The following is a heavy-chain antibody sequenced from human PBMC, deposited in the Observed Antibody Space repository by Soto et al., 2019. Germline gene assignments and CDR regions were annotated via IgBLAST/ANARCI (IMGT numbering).Heavy chain of an antibody. V-gene: IGHV3-23*01. Sequence: EVQLLESGGGLVQPGGSLRLSCAASGFPFSTYALNWVRQAPGKGLEWVSTITNSGGITYYADSVKGRFTISRDNSQNTLYLQMNSLRAADTAIYVDAKDRSGTKADAFDIWGQGTMVTVSS. D-gene: IGHD1-1*01. CDR1: GFPFSTYA. CDR2: ITNSGGIT. J-gene: IGHJ3*02. CDR3: AKDRSGTKADAFDI.